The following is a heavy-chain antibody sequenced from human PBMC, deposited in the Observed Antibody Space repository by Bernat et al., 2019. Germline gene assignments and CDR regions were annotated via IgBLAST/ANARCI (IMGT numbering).Heavy chain of an antibody. V-gene: IGHV4-4*02. CDR2: IYHSGST. D-gene: IGHD3-10*01. Sequence: QVQLQESGPGLVKPSGTLSLTCAVSGGSISSSNWWSWVRQPPGKGLEWIGEIYHSGSTNYNPSLKSRVTISVDKSKNQFSLKLSSVTAADMAVYYCARVGYYYGSGSRVGGMDVWGQGTTVTVSS. CDR1: GGSISSSNW. CDR3: ARVGYYYGSGSRVGGMDV. J-gene: IGHJ6*02.